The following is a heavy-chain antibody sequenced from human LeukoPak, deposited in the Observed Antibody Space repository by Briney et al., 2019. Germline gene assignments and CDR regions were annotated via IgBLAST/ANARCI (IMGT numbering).Heavy chain of an antibody. CDR3: ARDRYCSGGSCYDY. CDR1: GYTFTGYY. D-gene: IGHD2-15*01. CDR2: INPNSGGT. Sequence: ASVKVSCKASGYTFTGYYMHWVRQAPGQGLEWMGWINPNSGGTNYAQKFQGRVTMTRDTSISTACMELSRLRSDDTAVYYCARDRYCSGGSCYDYWGQGTLVTVSS. J-gene: IGHJ4*02. V-gene: IGHV1-2*02.